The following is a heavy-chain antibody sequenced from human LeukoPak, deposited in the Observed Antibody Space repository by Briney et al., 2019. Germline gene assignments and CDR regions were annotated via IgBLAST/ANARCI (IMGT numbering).Heavy chain of an antibody. Sequence: GGSLRLSCAASGFTFSRYWMHWDRQAPGMGLVWVSRISGDGSSTNYADSVKGRFTISRDNAKNTLYLQMNSLRAEDTAVYYCARGSCCSMDVWGQGTTVTVSS. CDR1: GFTFSRYW. V-gene: IGHV3-74*01. J-gene: IGHJ6*02. D-gene: IGHD2-15*01. CDR2: ISGDGSST. CDR3: ARGSCCSMDV.